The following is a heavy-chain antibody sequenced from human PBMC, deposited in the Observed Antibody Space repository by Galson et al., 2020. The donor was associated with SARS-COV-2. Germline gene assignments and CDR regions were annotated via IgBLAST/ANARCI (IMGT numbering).Heavy chain of an antibody. CDR1: GFPLSTYS. Sequence: NSGGSLRLSCAASGFPLSTYSMNWVRLAPGKGLEWVSSISTSSSYTYYADSVKGRFSISRDNPRNSLYLQMNSLRAEDTAVYYCARDEGIRGYNYGRLYYGMDVWGQGTTVTVSS. D-gene: IGHD5-18*01. CDR3: ARDEGIRGYNYGRLYYGMDV. V-gene: IGHV3-21*01. CDR2: ISTSSSYT. J-gene: IGHJ6*02.